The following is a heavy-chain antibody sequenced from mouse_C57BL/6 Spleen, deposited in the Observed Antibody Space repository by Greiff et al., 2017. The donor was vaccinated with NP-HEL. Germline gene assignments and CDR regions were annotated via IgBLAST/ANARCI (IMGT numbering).Heavy chain of an antibody. Sequence: QVQLQQPGAELVKPGASVKVSCKASGYTFTSYWMHWVKQRPGQGLEWIGRIHPSDSDTNYNQKFKGKATLTVDKSSSTAYMQLSSLTSEDSAVYYCAIWNSSGYVCYYAMDYRGQGTSVTVSP. CDR1: GYTFTSYW. D-gene: IGHD3-2*02. V-gene: IGHV1-74*01. CDR2: IHPSDSDT. J-gene: IGHJ4*01. CDR3: AIWNSSGYVCYYAMDY.